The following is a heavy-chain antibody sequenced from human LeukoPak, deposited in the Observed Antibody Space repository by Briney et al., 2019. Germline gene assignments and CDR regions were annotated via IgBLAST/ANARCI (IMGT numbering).Heavy chain of an antibody. Sequence: GGSLRLSCAASGFTFSSYAMSWVRQAPGKGLEWVSAISGSGGSTYYADSVKGRFTISRDNSENTLYLQMNSLRAEDTAVYYCAKGPYDYVWGSYRPETYNWFDPWGQGTLVSVSS. D-gene: IGHD3-16*02. V-gene: IGHV3-23*01. J-gene: IGHJ5*02. CDR1: GFTFSSYA. CDR3: AKGPYDYVWGSYRPETYNWFDP. CDR2: ISGSGGST.